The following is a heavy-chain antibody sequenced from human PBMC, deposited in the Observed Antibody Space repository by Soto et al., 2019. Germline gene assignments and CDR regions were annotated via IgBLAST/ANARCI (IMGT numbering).Heavy chain of an antibody. D-gene: IGHD3-16*02. Sequence: SETLSLTCTVSGGSISSGGYYWSWIRQHPGKGLEWIGYIYYSGSTYYNPSLKSRVTISVDTSKNQFSLKLSSVTAADTAVYYCARGSFTFGGVIDFDYWGQGTLVTVSS. V-gene: IGHV4-31*03. CDR3: ARGSFTFGGVIDFDY. J-gene: IGHJ4*02. CDR1: GGSISSGGYY. CDR2: IYYSGST.